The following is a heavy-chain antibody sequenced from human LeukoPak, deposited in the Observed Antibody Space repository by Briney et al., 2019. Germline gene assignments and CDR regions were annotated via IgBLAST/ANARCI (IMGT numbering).Heavy chain of an antibody. CDR3: ASYLQSEPWFGDLGSDAFDI. D-gene: IGHD3-10*01. V-gene: IGHV1-8*01. Sequence: GASVKVSCKASGYTFTSYDINWVRQATGQGLEWMGWMNPNSGNTGYAQKFQGRVTMTRNTSISTAYMELSSLRSEDTAVYYCASYLQSEPWFGDLGSDAFDIWGQGTMVTVSS. J-gene: IGHJ3*02. CDR2: MNPNSGNT. CDR1: GYTFTSYD.